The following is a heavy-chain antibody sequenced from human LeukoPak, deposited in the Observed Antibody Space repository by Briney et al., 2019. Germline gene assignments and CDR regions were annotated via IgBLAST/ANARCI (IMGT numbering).Heavy chain of an antibody. CDR3: ATANFLLGYSNYGYYYYGMDV. V-gene: IGHV1-8*01. Sequence: GASVKVSCKASGYTFTSYDINWVRQATGQGLEWMGWMNPNSGNTGYAQKFQGRVTMTRNTSISTAYMELSSLRSEDTAVYYCATANFLLGYSNYGYYYYGMDVWGQGTTVTVSS. D-gene: IGHD4-11*01. CDR2: MNPNSGNT. J-gene: IGHJ6*02. CDR1: GYTFTSYD.